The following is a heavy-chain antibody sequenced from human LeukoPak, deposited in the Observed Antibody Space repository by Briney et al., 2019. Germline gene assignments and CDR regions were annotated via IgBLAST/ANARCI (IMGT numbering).Heavy chain of an antibody. D-gene: IGHD3-10*01. CDR1: GFTFSSYS. V-gene: IGHV3-21*01. CDR3: ARVTMVRGVTERTFDY. Sequence: PGGSLRLSCAASGFTFSSYSMNWVRQAPGKGLEWVSSISSSSSYIYYADSVKGRFTISRDNAKNSLYLQMNSLRAEDTAVYYCARVTMVRGVTERTFDYWGQGTLVTVSS. CDR2: ISSSSSYI. J-gene: IGHJ4*02.